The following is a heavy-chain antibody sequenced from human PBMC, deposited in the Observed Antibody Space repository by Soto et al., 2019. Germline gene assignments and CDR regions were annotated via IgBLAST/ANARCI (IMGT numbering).Heavy chain of an antibody. CDR1: GYTFTSYG. CDR3: ARAASRIVVVPAAMFD. J-gene: IGHJ4*02. CDR2: ISAYNGNT. D-gene: IGHD2-2*01. Sequence: ASVKVSCKASGYTFTSYGISWVRQAPGQGLEWMGWISAYNGNTNYAQKLQGRVTMTTDTSTSTAYMELRSLRSDDTAVYYCARAASRIVVVPAAMFDWGQGTLVTVSS. V-gene: IGHV1-18*01.